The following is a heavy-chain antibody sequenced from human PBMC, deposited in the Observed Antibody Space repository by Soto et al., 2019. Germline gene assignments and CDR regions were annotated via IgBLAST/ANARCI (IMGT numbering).Heavy chain of an antibody. J-gene: IGHJ4*02. Sequence: SETLSLTCTVSGVSSTSFYWSWIRQSPGKGLEWIGYIFDNGDVKYNPSLMSRLTMSIDMSKNEFSLRLKSVTAADTAMYYCARGWGSKWYYFDSWGEGXLVTVSS. CDR2: IFDNGDV. D-gene: IGHD3-16*01. V-gene: IGHV4-59*01. CDR3: ARGWGSKWYYFDS. CDR1: GVSSTSFY.